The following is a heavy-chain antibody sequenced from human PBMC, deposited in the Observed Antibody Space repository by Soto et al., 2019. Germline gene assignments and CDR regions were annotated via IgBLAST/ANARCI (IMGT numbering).Heavy chain of an antibody. CDR2: ISGSGGST. V-gene: IGHV3-23*01. D-gene: IGHD6-13*01. CDR3: FFQAEDGIRACSTVSAFLLNRSSDL. J-gene: IGHJ2*01. Sequence: KGLEWFSAISGSGGSTYSADSVEGRFTISRDNSKNTLYLQMNRLRAEDTAVYYFFFQAEDGIRACSTVSAFLLNRSSDL.